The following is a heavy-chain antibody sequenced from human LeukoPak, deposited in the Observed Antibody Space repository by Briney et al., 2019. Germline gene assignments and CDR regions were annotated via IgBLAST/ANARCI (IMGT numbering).Heavy chain of an antibody. CDR1: GFTFSSYG. J-gene: IGHJ4*02. V-gene: IGHV3-30*18. CDR3: AKDREDSGYFHYFDY. CDR2: ISYDGSNK. Sequence: GGSLRLSCAASGFTFSSYGMHWVRQAPGKGLEWVAVISYDGSNKYYADSVKGRFTISRGNSKNTLYLQMNSLRAEDTAVYYCAKDREDSGYFHYFDYWGQGTLVTVSS. D-gene: IGHD3-22*01.